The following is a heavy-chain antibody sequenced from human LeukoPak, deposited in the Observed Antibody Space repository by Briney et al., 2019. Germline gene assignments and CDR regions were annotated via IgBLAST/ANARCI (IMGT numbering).Heavy chain of an antibody. D-gene: IGHD6-19*01. J-gene: IGHJ4*02. CDR1: GFTFSSYA. V-gene: IGHV3-30*04. Sequence: GGSLRLSCAASGFTFSSYAMHWVRQAPGKGLEWVAVISYDGSNKYYADSVKGRFTISRDNSKNTLYLQMNSLRAEDTAVYYCARGYSSGWYYFDYWGQGTLVTVSS. CDR3: ARGYSSGWYYFDY. CDR2: ISYDGSNK.